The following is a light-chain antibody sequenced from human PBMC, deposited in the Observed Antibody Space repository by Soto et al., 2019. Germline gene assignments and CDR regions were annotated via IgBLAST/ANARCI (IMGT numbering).Light chain of an antibody. CDR3: ATWDITLSAGV. CDR2: DNN. V-gene: IGLV1-51*01. CDR1: SSNIGIYY. J-gene: IGLJ3*02. Sequence: QSVLTQPPSVSAAPGQKVTISCSGGSSNIGIYYVSWYQQFPGTAPKLLIYDNNERPSGIPDRFSGSKSGTSVTLGITGLQTGDEADYYCATWDITLSAGVFGGGTKVTVL.